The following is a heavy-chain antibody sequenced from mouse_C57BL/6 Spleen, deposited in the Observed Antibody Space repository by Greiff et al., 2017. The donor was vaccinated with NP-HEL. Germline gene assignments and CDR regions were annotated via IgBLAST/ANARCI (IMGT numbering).Heavy chain of an antibody. CDR2: ISDGGSYT. D-gene: IGHD1-1*01. CDR1: GFTFSSYA. V-gene: IGHV5-4*03. Sequence: EVKLVESGGGLVKPGGSLKLSCAASGFTFSSYAMSWVRQTPEKRLEWVATISDGGSYTYYPDNVKGRFTISRDNAKNNLYLQMSHLKSEDTAMYYCARPITTGVAPGVWGTGTTVTVSS. J-gene: IGHJ1*03. CDR3: ARPITTGVAPGV.